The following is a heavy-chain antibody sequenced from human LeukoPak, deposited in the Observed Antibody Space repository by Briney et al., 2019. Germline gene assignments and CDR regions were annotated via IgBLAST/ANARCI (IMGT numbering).Heavy chain of an antibody. D-gene: IGHD3-3*01. V-gene: IGHV4-31*03. J-gene: IGHJ4*02. Sequence: SQTLSLTCTVSGGSISSGGYYWSWIRQHPGKGLEWLGYIYYSGSTYHNPSLKSRVTISVDTSKNQFSLKLSSVTAADTAVYYCASSGASGYYTSHYFDYWGQGTLVTVSS. CDR3: ASSGASGYYTSHYFDY. CDR1: GGSISSGGYY. CDR2: IYYSGST.